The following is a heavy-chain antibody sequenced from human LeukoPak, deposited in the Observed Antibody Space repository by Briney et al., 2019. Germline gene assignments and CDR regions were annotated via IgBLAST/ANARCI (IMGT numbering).Heavy chain of an antibody. D-gene: IGHD3-10*01. Sequence: GGSLRLSCAASGFTFSSYDMDWVRHATGKGLEWDSAIGTAGDPYYPGSVKGRFTISRENAKNSLYLQMNSLRAGDTAVYYCARGFGWFGELSDAFDIWGQGTMVTVSS. V-gene: IGHV3-13*05. J-gene: IGHJ3*02. CDR1: GFTFSSYD. CDR3: ARGFGWFGELSDAFDI. CDR2: IGTAGDP.